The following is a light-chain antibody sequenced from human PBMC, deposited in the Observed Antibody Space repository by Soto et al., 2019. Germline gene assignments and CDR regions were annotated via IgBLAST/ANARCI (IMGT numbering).Light chain of an antibody. V-gene: IGLV2-14*01. J-gene: IGLJ2*01. CDR1: SRDVGGYNY. CDR3: SSYTATSTLL. Sequence: QSVLTQPASVSGSPGQSITISCTGTSRDVGGYNYVSWYHQHPGKAPKLMIYEVSNRPSGVSNRFSGSKSGKTASLTISGLQAEDGGDNYCSSYTATSTLLFGGGPKLTVL. CDR2: EVS.